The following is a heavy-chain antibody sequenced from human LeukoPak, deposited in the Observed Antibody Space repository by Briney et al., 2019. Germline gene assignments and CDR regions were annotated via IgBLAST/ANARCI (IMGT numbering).Heavy chain of an antibody. Sequence: GRSLRLSCTASGFTFGDYAMSWFRQAPGKGREWVGFIRSKAYGGTTEYAASVKGRFAISRDDSKSIAYLQMNSLKTEDTAVYYCTRPAAAGPYYYYGMDVWGQGTTVTVSS. V-gene: IGHV3-49*03. J-gene: IGHJ6*02. CDR3: TRPAAAGPYYYYGMDV. CDR1: GFTFGDYA. D-gene: IGHD6-13*01. CDR2: IRSKAYGGTT.